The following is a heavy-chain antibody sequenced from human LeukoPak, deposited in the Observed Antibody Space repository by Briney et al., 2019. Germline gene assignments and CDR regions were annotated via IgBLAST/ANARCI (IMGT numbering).Heavy chain of an antibody. CDR3: AKDAFDI. V-gene: IGHV3-30*18. CDR2: ISYDGSNK. CDR1: GFTFSSYG. Sequence: GGSLRLSCAASGFTFSSYGMHWVRQAPGKGLEWVVVISYDGSNKYYADSVKGRFTISRDNSKNTLYLQMNSLRAEDTAVYYCAKDAFDIWGQGTMVTVSS. J-gene: IGHJ3*02.